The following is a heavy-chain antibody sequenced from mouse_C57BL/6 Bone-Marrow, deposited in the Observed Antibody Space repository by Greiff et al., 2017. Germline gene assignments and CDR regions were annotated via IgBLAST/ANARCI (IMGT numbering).Heavy chain of an antibody. D-gene: IGHD2-1*01. CDR2: IHPNSGST. V-gene: IGHV1-64*01. CDR1: GYTFTSYW. Sequence: QVQLQQPGAELVKPGASVKLSCKASGYTFTSYWMHWVKQRPGQGLEWIGMIHPNSGSTNYNEKFKSKATLTVDKSSSTAYMQLSSLTSEDSAVYYCAFYYGNHPYAMDYWGQGTSVTVSS. J-gene: IGHJ4*01. CDR3: AFYYGNHPYAMDY.